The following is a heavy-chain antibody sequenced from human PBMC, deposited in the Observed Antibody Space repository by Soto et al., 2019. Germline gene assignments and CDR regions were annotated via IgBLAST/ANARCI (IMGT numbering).Heavy chain of an antibody. CDR3: ARDREYYDYIWGSYRPHDAFDI. CDR1: GFTFSSYG. CDR2: IWYDGSNK. D-gene: IGHD3-16*02. J-gene: IGHJ3*02. V-gene: IGHV3-33*01. Sequence: GGSLRLSCAASGFTFSSYGMHWVRQAPGKGLEWVAVIWYDGSNKYYADSVKGRFTISRDNSKNTLYLQMNSLRAEDTAVYYCARDREYYDYIWGSYRPHDAFDIWGQGTMVTVSS.